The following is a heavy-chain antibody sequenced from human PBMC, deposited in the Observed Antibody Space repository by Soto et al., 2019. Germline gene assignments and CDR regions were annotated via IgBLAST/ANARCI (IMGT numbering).Heavy chain of an antibody. CDR2: INPNSGGT. CDR1: GYTFTGYY. V-gene: IGHV1-2*02. Sequence: AASVKVSCKASGYTFTGYYMHWVRQAPGQGLEWMGWINPNSGGTNYAQKFQGRVTMTRDTSISTAYMELSRLRSDDTAVYYCARDVTFIEAAGTGFDPWGQGTLVTVSS. D-gene: IGHD6-13*01. J-gene: IGHJ5*02. CDR3: ARDVTFIEAAGTGFDP.